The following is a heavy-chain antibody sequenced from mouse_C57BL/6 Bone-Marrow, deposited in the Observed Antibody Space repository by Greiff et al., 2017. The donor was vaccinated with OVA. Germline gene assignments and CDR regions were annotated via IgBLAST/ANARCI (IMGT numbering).Heavy chain of an antibody. D-gene: IGHD3-3*01. J-gene: IGHJ3*01. CDR1: GFNIKDDY. V-gene: IGHV14-4*01. Sequence: EVKLVESGAELVRPGASVKLSCTASGFNIKDDYMHWVKQRPEQGLEWIGWIDPENGDTEYASKFQGKATITADTSSNTAYLQLSSLTSEDTAVYYCTGDGFAYWGQGTLVTVSA. CDR2: IDPENGDT. CDR3: TGDGFAY.